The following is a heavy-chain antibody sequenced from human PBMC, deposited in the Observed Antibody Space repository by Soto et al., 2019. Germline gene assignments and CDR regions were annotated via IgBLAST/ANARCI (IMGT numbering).Heavy chain of an antibody. CDR2: MNPNSGNT. V-gene: IGHV1-8*01. J-gene: IGHJ5*02. CDR3: ARVGRLPYYYDSSGYRGAPWFDP. CDR1: GYTFTSYD. D-gene: IGHD3-22*01. Sequence: GASVKVSCKASGYTFTSYDINCVRQDTGQGLEWMGWMNPNSGNTGYAQKFQGRVTMTRNTSISTAYMELSSLRSEDTAVYYCARVGRLPYYYDSSGYRGAPWFDPWGQGTLVTVSS.